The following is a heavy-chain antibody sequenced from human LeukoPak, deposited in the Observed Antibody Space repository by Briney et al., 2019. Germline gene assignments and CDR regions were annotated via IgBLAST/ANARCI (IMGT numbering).Heavy chain of an antibody. CDR1: GYTFTTYA. V-gene: IGHV1-3*01. J-gene: IGHJ4*02. D-gene: IGHD3-9*01. Sequence: ASVKVSCKASGYTFTTYAIHWVRQAPGQRLEWMGWINAGNGNTKYSQKFQGRVTITRDTSASTAYMEVSSLRSEDTAVYYCARGYYDILTGYYGLDYWGQGTLVTVSS. CDR3: ARGYYDILTGYYGLDY. CDR2: INAGNGNT.